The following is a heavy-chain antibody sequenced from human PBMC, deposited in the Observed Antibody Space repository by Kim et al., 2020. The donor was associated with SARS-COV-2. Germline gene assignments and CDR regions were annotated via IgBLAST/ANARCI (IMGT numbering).Heavy chain of an antibody. CDR1: GFTFSSYG. V-gene: IGHV3-33*01. CDR2: IWYDGSNK. J-gene: IGHJ3*02. Sequence: GGSLRLSCAASGFTFSSYGMHWVRQAPGKGLEWVAVIWYDGSNKYYADSVKGRFTISRDNSKNTLYLQMNSLRAEDTAVYYCAIPGSYSTTAVEAFDIWGQGTMVTVSS. D-gene: IGHD3-10*01. CDR3: AIPGSYSTTAVEAFDI.